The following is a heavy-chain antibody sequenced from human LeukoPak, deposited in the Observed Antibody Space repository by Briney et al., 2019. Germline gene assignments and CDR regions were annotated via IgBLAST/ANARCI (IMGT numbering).Heavy chain of an antibody. Sequence: ASVKVSCKASGDNFVNYDITWVRQAPGQGLEWLGFISGYNGNTNYAQKVRDRVTMTTDTSTDTAYMELRSLSSEDTAVYYCARAPNDYGDYGAFDIWGQGTMVTVSS. CDR3: ARAPNDYGDYGAFDI. J-gene: IGHJ3*02. D-gene: IGHD4-17*01. CDR2: ISGYNGNT. CDR1: GDNFVNYD. V-gene: IGHV1-18*01.